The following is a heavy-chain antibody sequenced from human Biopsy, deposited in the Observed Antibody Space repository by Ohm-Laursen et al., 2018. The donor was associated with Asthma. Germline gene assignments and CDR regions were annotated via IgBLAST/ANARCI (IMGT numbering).Heavy chain of an antibody. CDR3: ARGDTGGWSQYYFDY. CDR2: IYSGGTS. CDR1: GFTVSRDY. J-gene: IGHJ4*02. V-gene: IGHV3-53*01. D-gene: IGHD2-8*02. Sequence: SLRLSCAASGFTVSRDYMFWVRQAPGKGLEWVSVIYSGGTSHTADSVRGRFTISRDYSKNTLYLQMHSRRAEDTAVYYCARGDTGGWSQYYFDYWGQGTLVTVSS.